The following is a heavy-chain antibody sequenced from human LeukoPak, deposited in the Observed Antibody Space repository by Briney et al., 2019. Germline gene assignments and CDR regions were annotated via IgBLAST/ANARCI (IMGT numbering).Heavy chain of an antibody. V-gene: IGHV1-18*04. CDR3: ARAYSSGWYLDY. CDR2: ISAYNGNT. J-gene: IGHJ4*02. Sequence: ASVKVSCKASGYTFTGYYMHWVRQAPGQGLEWMGWISAYNGNTNYAQKLQGRVTMTTDTSTSTAYMELRSLRSDDTAVYYCARAYSSGWYLDYWGQGTLVTVSS. D-gene: IGHD6-19*01. CDR1: GYTFTGYY.